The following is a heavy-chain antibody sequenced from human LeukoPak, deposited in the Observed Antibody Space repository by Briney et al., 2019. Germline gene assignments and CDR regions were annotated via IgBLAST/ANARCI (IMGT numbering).Heavy chain of an antibody. Sequence: PGGSLRLSCAASGFTFSSSWIHWVRQAPGKGLVWVSRINSDGSSTTYADSVKGRFTIPRDNGKNTLYLQMNSLRAEDTAVYYCARDSHYHMDLWGQGTTVTVSS. CDR1: GFTFSSSW. CDR3: ARDSHYHMDL. J-gene: IGHJ6*02. V-gene: IGHV3-74*01. CDR2: INSDGSST.